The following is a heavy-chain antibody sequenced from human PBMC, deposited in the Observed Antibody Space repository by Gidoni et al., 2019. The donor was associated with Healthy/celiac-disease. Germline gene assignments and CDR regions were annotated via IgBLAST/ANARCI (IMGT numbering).Heavy chain of an antibody. J-gene: IGHJ1*01. D-gene: IGHD2-15*01. CDR1: GGTFSSYA. CDR2: IIPIFGTA. Sequence: QVQLVQSGAEVKKPRSSVKVSCKASGGTFSSYAISWVRQAPGQGLEWMGGIIPIFGTANYAQKFQGRVTITADESTSTAYMGLSSLRSEDTAVYYCARGGGRDGYNSHLLEYFQHWGQGTLVTVSS. V-gene: IGHV1-69*01. CDR3: ARGGGRDGYNSHLLEYFQH.